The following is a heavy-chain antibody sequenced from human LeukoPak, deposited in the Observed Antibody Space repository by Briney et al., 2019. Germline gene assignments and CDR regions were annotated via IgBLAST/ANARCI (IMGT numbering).Heavy chain of an antibody. CDR2: INPNSGGT. D-gene: IGHD3-10*01. CDR3: ARGLSTMARGTNYYYFDY. V-gene: IGHV1-2*02. J-gene: IGHJ4*02. Sequence: ASVKVSCKASGYTFTGYYMHWVRQAPGQGLEWMGWINPNSGGTNYAQKFQGRVTMTRDTSISTAYMELSRLRSDDTAVYYCARGLSTMARGTNYYYFDYWGQGTLVTVSS. CDR1: GYTFTGYY.